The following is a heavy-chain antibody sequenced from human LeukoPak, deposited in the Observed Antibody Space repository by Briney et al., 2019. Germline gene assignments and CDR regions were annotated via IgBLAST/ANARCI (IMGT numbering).Heavy chain of an antibody. CDR1: GFTFSRYN. CDR3: ARELGIRAFDI. D-gene: IGHD7-27*01. Sequence: KPGGSMRLSCAASGFTFSRYNMNWVRQAQGKGLEWVSSISSTSTYIYYADSLKGRFTISRDNAKNSLYLQMNSLRADDTAVYYCARELGIRAFDIWGQGTMVTVSS. CDR2: ISSTSTYI. V-gene: IGHV3-21*01. J-gene: IGHJ3*02.